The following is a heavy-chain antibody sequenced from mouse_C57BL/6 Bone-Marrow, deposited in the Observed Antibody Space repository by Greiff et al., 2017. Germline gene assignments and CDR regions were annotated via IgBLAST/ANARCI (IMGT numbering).Heavy chain of an antibody. V-gene: IGHV1-54*01. CDR3: AREIPYYYAMDY. J-gene: IGHJ4*01. CDR1: GYAFTNYL. Sequence: QVQLQQSGAELVRPGTSVKVSCKASGYAFTNYLIEWVKQRPGQGLEWIGVINPGSGGTNYNEKFKGKATLTADKSSSTAYMQLSSLTSEDSAVYYCAREIPYYYAMDYWGQGTSVTVSS. CDR2: INPGSGGT.